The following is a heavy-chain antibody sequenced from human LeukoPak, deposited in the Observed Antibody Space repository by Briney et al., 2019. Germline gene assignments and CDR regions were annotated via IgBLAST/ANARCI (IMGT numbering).Heavy chain of an antibody. CDR3: AKDGIWAVAGTDDY. D-gene: IGHD6-19*01. CDR2: ISGSGGST. Sequence: PGGSLRLSCAASGFTFSSYAMSWVRQAPGKGLEWVSAISGSGGSTYYADSVKGRFTISRDNSKNTLYLQMNSLRAEDTAVYYCAKDGIWAVAGTDDYWGQGTLVTVSS. V-gene: IGHV3-23*01. CDR1: GFTFSSYA. J-gene: IGHJ4*02.